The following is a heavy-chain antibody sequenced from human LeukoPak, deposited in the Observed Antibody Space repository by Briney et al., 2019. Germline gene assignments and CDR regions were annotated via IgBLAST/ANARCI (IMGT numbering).Heavy chain of an antibody. V-gene: IGHV4-59*04. D-gene: IGHD3-22*01. J-gene: IGHJ4*02. Sequence: PSETLSLTCTVSGGSISSYYWGWVRQPPGKALEWIGNIFYSGSTYYSPSLKSRVTISLDTSRNQFSLKLSSVTAADTAVYYCARRDSSGYYFDYWGQGTLVTVSS. CDR2: IFYSGST. CDR3: ARRDSSGYYFDY. CDR1: GGSISSYY.